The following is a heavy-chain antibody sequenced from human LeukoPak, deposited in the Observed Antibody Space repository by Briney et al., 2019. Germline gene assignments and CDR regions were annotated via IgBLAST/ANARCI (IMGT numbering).Heavy chain of an antibody. CDR3: ARVVIANNWFDP. J-gene: IGHJ5*02. V-gene: IGHV1-2*02. Sequence: ASVKVSCKASGYTFTGYYMHWVRQAPGQGLEWMGWINPNSGGTNYAQKFQGRVTMTRDTSISTAYMELSRLRSDDTAVYYCARVVIANNWFDPWGQGTLVTVSS. CDR2: INPNSGGT. D-gene: IGHD2-21*01. CDR1: GYTFTGYY.